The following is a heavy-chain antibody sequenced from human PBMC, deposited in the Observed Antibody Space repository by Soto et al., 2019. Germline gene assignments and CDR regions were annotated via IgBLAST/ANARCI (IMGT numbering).Heavy chain of an antibody. CDR1: GFTFSTYW. D-gene: IGHD6-13*01. CDR2: IKQDGSEK. J-gene: IGHJ5*02. CDR3: ARGGVAAAGIKGRWFDP. V-gene: IGHV3-7*01. Sequence: GGSLRLSCAASGFTFSTYWMTWVRQAPGKGLEWVANIKQDGSEKYFVDSVKGRFTISRDNARNSLYLQMNSLRAEDTAVYYWARGGVAAAGIKGRWFDPWGQGTLVTVSS.